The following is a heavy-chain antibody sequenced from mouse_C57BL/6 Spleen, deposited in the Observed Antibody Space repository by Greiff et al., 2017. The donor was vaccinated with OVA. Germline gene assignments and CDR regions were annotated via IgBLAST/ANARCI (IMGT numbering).Heavy chain of an antibody. Sequence: VQLQQSGPELVKPGASVKISCKASGYTFTDYYMNWVKQSHGKSLEWIGDINPNNGGTSYNQKFKGKATLTVDKSSSTAYMELRSLTSEDSAVYYCARSLGSSGSYYAMDYWGQGTSVTVSA. V-gene: IGHV1-26*01. CDR3: ARSLGSSGSYYAMDY. CDR1: GYTFTDYY. CDR2: INPNNGGT. J-gene: IGHJ4*01. D-gene: IGHD3-2*02.